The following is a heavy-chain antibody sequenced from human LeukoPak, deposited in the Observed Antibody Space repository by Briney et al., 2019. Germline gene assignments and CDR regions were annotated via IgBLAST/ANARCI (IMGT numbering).Heavy chain of an antibody. CDR2: ISSSSSYI. D-gene: IGHD3-22*01. Sequence: GGSLRLSCAASGFTFSSYSMNWVSQAPGKGLEGVSSISSSSSYIYYADSVKGRFTIYRDNAKNSLYLQMNSQRAEDTAVYYCARGRGSYYYDSSGYGGYWGQGTLVTVSS. CDR3: ARGRGSYYYDSSGYGGY. V-gene: IGHV3-21*01. CDR1: GFTFSSYS. J-gene: IGHJ4*02.